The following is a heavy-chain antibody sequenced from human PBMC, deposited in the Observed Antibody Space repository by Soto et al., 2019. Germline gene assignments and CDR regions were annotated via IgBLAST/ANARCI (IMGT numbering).Heavy chain of an antibody. D-gene: IGHD3-16*01. CDR1: GYTFIKYG. CDR3: ARGGYYDNVWGKFRHYRLAK. CDR2: ISPCDDNT. J-gene: IGHJ6*02. V-gene: IGHV1-18*01. Sequence: GASVKVSCKASGYTFIKYGIAWVRQAPGQGLEWMGWISPCDDNTIYAQRFQGRVSMTADRSTRTVYLDLRSLKSNDTAVYYCARGGYYDNVWGKFRHYRLAKWGQGTSVTVSS.